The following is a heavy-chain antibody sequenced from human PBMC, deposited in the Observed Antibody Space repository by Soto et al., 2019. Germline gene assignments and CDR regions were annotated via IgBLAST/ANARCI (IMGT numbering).Heavy chain of an antibody. Sequence: EVQLLESGGGLVQPGGSLRLSCAASGFTFSSYAMSWVRQAPGKGLEWVSAISGSGGRTYYADSVKGRFTISRDNSKNTPDMQMNSLRAEDKAVYYCEALTTYDYWGQGTLVTVSS. D-gene: IGHD4-17*01. CDR2: ISGSGGRT. CDR1: GFTFSSYA. CDR3: EALTTYDY. J-gene: IGHJ4*02. V-gene: IGHV3-23*01.